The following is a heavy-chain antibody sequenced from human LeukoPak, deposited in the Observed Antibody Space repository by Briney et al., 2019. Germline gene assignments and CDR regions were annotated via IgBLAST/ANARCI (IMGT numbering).Heavy chain of an antibody. CDR2: IGEDGTAK. J-gene: IGHJ6*04. V-gene: IGHV3-7*01. Sequence: GGSLRLSCTASGFTFSGSWMTWVRQTPGKGLEWVANIGEDGTAKNYVDSAKGRFTISRDNAKNSLYLQMNSLRAEDTAVYYCAELGITMIGGVWGKGTTITISS. CDR1: GFTFSGSW. CDR3: AELGITMIGGV. D-gene: IGHD3-10*02.